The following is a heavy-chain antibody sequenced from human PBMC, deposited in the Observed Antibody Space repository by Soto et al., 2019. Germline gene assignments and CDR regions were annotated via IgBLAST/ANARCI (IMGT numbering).Heavy chain of an antibody. CDR2: VYWDDDK. D-gene: IGHD3-9*01. CDR1: GFSLTANGVG. CDR3: ATLTGSH. J-gene: IGHJ4*02. Sequence: ITLKESGPPLVKPTQTLTLTCSFSGFSLTANGVGVGWVRQPPGLALEWIAMVYWDDDKNYSAYLRSRLSITKDTSKSQVVLTMTNMDPVDTGTYYCATLTGSHWGQGALVTVSS. V-gene: IGHV2-5*02.